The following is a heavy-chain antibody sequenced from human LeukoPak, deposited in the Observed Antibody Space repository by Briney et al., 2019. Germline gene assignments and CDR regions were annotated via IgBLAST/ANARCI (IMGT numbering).Heavy chain of an antibody. J-gene: IGHJ4*02. D-gene: IGHD3-22*01. CDR3: ASQPRRYYYDSSGTRWDY. CDR1: GGSFSGYY. Sequence: SETLSLTCAVYGGSFSGYYWSWIRQPPGKGLEWIGEINHSGSTNYNPSLKSRVTISVDTSKNQFSLKLSSVTAADTAVYYCASQPRRYYYDSSGTRWDYWGQGTLVTVSS. CDR2: INHSGST. V-gene: IGHV4-34*01.